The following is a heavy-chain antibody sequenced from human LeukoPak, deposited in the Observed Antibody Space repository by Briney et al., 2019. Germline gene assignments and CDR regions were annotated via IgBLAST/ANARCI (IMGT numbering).Heavy chain of an antibody. V-gene: IGHV1-8*03. CDR2: MNPNSGNT. CDR3: ARHEAAAGPGGGDY. Sequence: ASVKVSCKASGYTFTSYDINWVRQATGQGLEWMGWMNPNSGNTGYAQKFQGRVTITRNTSISTAYMELSSLRSEDTAVYYCARHEAAAGPGGGDYWGQGTLVTVSS. D-gene: IGHD6-13*01. J-gene: IGHJ4*02. CDR1: GYTFTSYD.